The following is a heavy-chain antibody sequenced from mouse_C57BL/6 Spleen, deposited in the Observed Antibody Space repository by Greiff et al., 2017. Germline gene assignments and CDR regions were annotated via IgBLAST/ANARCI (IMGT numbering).Heavy chain of an antibody. V-gene: IGHV1-81*01. J-gene: IGHJ4*01. Sequence: SGAELVRPGASVKLSCTASGYTFTSSGISWVKQRTGQGLEWIGEIYPRSGNTYYNEKFKGKATLPADKSSSTAYMERRSLTAEDSAVYCCARGHDYDGLYAMDYWGPGTSVTVSS. CDR1: GYTFTSSG. CDR2: IYPRSGNT. D-gene: IGHD2-4*01. CDR3: ARGHDYDGLYAMDY.